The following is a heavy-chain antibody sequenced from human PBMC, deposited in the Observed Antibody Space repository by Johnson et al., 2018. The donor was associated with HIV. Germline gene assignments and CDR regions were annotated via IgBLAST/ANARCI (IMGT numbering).Heavy chain of an antibody. CDR2: ISYDGSNR. CDR1: KFTFSSYA. CDR3: ARDGVVPDAFDI. V-gene: IGHV3-30*04. D-gene: IGHD3-16*01. Sequence: QVQLVQSGGGVVQPGRSLRLSCAASKFTFSSYAIHWVRQAPGKGLDWVAVISYDGSNRNYADSVKGRFTISRDNAKNSLYLQMNSLRAEDTAVYYCARDGVVPDAFDIWGQGTMVTVSS. J-gene: IGHJ3*02.